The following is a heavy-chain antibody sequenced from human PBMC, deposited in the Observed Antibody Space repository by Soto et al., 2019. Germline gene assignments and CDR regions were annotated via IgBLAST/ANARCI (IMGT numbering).Heavy chain of an antibody. CDR3: ARWDIVATQPFDY. V-gene: IGHV3-20*04. Sequence: PGGFLRLSCAASGFTFDDYGMSWVRQAPGKGLEWVSGINWNGGSTYYADSVKGRFTISRDNAKNSLYLQMNSLRAEDTAVYYCARWDIVATQPFDYWGQGTLVTVSS. CDR1: GFTFDDYG. J-gene: IGHJ4*02. CDR2: INWNGGST. D-gene: IGHD5-12*01.